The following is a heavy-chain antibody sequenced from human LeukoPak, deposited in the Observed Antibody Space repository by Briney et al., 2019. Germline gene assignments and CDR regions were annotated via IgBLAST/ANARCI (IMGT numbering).Heavy chain of an antibody. V-gene: IGHV3-66*01. CDR3: AREISLFWI. Sequence: GGSLRLPCAASGFFLYSYAVNWVRQAPGKGLEWVSSIYLGGSTDYADSVMGRFTISSDNPNNTLYLQLHSLRAEDTDVYDCAREISLFWIWGQGTLVTVSS. J-gene: IGHJ4*02. D-gene: IGHD3-3*01. CDR1: GFFLYSYA. CDR2: IYLGGST.